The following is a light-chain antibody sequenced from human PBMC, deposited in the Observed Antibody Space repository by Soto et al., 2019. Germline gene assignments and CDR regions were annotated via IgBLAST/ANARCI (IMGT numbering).Light chain of an antibody. J-gene: IGKJ2*01. CDR2: AAS. Sequence: DIQMTQSPSSLSASVGDSVTITYRASQIITGYLNWYQQKPGKAPKLLIFAASSLQRGVPSRFSGSGSGTDFTLTISSLQPEDFATYYCQQTYNTPYTFARGTKLEIK. CDR1: QIITGY. CDR3: QQTYNTPYT. V-gene: IGKV1-39*01.